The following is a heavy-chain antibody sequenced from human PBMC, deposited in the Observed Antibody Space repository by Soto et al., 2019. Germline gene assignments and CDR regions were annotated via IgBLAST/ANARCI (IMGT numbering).Heavy chain of an antibody. D-gene: IGHD1-26*01. CDR3: VQGASTAHQPLDS. V-gene: IGHV3-30*03. CDR2: ISGDGNDK. Sequence: QVQLVESGGGVVQPGRSLRLSCAASGFIFRNFGMHWVRRAPGKGLEWVAVISGDGNDKYYPDSMKGRFTISRDNFNITLYLQLNSLRPEDTAVYHCVQGASTAHQPLDSWGQGVLVTVSS. J-gene: IGHJ4*02. CDR1: GFIFRNFG.